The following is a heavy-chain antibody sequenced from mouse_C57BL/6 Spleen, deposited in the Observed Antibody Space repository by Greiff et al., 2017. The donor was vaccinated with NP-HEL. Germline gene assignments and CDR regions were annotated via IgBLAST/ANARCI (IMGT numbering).Heavy chain of an antibody. Sequence: VQLQQSGPELVKPGASVKISCKASGYAFSSSWMNWVKQRPGKGLEWIGRIYPGDGDTNYNGKFKGKATLTADKSSSTAYMQLSILTSEDSAVYFCAREDYSNYEGFAYWGQGTLVTVSA. CDR1: GYAFSSSW. CDR2: IYPGDGDT. CDR3: AREDYSNYEGFAY. J-gene: IGHJ3*01. V-gene: IGHV1-82*01. D-gene: IGHD2-5*01.